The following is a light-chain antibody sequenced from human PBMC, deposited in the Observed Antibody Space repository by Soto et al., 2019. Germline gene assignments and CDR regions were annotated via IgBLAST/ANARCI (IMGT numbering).Light chain of an antibody. J-gene: IGKJ1*01. Sequence: EIVLAQSPGTLSLSPGERATLSCRASQSVTNSFLAWYQQKPGQAPSLLIYGASRRATGIPDRFTGSGSGTDFTLTISRLEPEDFAVYYCQQYVSSPWAFGQGTKVEI. V-gene: IGKV3-20*01. CDR3: QQYVSSPWA. CDR1: QSVTNSF. CDR2: GAS.